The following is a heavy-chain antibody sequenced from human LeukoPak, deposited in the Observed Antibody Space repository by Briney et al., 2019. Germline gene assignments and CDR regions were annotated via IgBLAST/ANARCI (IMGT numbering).Heavy chain of an antibody. J-gene: IGHJ6*02. D-gene: IGHD2-2*01. Sequence: GGSLRLSCAASGFTVSSNYMSWVRQAPGKGLEWVSVIYSGGSTCYADSVKGRFTISRDNSKNTLYLQMNSLRAEDTAVYYCAKAIVPAYYYYGMDVWGQGTTVTVSS. V-gene: IGHV3-53*01. CDR3: AKAIVPAYYYYGMDV. CDR2: IYSGGST. CDR1: GFTVSSNY.